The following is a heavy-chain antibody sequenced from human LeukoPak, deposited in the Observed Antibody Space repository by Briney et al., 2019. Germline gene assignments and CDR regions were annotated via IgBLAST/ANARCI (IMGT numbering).Heavy chain of an antibody. V-gene: IGHV3-30*03. CDR3: ARAAAETGAFRDNWFDP. J-gene: IGHJ5*02. D-gene: IGHD2-8*02. CDR1: GFTFSSYS. Sequence: QTGGSLRLSCAASGFTFSSYSMNWVRQAPGKGLEWVAVISDDGKKKIYVDSVKGRFTISRDNSKNTLYLQMDSLRAEDTALYYCARAAAETGAFRDNWFDPWGQGTLVTVSS. CDR2: ISDDGKKK.